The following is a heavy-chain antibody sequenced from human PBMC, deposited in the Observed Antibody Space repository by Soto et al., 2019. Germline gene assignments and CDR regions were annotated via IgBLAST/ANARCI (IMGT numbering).Heavy chain of an antibody. CDR1: GYSFTSYW. CDR2: IYPGDSDT. Sequence: GDSLKIACKGSGYSFTSYWIGWVRQMPGKGLEWMGIIYPGDSDTRYSPSFQGQVTISADKSISTAYLQWSSLKASDTAMYSCARANVPGIAVAGPFAYWGQGNLVTASS. CDR3: ARANVPGIAVAGPFAY. D-gene: IGHD6-19*01. V-gene: IGHV5-51*01. J-gene: IGHJ4*02.